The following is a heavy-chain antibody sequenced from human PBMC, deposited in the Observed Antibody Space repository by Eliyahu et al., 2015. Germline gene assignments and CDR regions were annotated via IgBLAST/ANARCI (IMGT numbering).Heavy chain of an antibody. V-gene: IGHV3-33*01. CDR1: GFTFSSYG. J-gene: IGHJ6*03. CDR3: ARAFYCSGGSCYSRYYMDV. CDR2: IWYDGSNK. D-gene: IGHD2-15*01. Sequence: QVQLVESGGGVVQPGRSLRLSCAASGFTFSSYGMHWVRQAPGKGLEWVAVIWYDGSNKYYADSVKGRFTISRDNSKNTLYLQMNSLRAEDTAVYYCARAFYCSGGSCYSRYYMDVGGKGTTVTVSS.